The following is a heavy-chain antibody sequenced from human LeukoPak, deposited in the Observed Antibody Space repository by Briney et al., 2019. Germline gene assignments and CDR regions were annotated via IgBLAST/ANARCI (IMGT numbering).Heavy chain of an antibody. CDR1: GASINTYY. D-gene: IGHD3-10*01. V-gene: IGHV4-59*08. Sequence: PSETLSLTCTVSGASINTYYWSWIRQPPGKGLEWIGYIYYSGTTSYNPSLKTRVTISIDTSKNQFSLKLSSVTAADTAVYYCARAVRVKIDYWGQGTLVTVSS. CDR3: ARAVRVKIDY. J-gene: IGHJ4*02. CDR2: IYYSGTT.